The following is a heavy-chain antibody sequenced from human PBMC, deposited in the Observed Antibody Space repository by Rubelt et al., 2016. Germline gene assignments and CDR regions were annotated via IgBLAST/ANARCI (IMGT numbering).Heavy chain of an antibody. CDR2: VQYSVTT. Sequence: QVQLQESGPGLVKPSETLSLTCVVSGGSISTYYWSWIRQSPGKGLEWIGYVQYSVTTKYNPSLKGRVTISVDTSQKQFSLMLTAVTAADTAVYYCARGGGYRDYDSMKWFDPWGQGTLVTVSS. J-gene: IGHJ5*02. V-gene: IGHV4-59*01. D-gene: IGHD4-17*01. CDR1: GGSISTYY. CDR3: ARGGGYRDYDSMKWFDP.